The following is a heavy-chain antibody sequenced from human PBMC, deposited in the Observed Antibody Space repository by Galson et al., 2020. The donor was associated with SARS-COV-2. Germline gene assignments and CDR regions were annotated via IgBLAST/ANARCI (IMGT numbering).Heavy chain of an antibody. CDR2: IWFDGRNK. Sequence: GGSLRLSCAASGLMLTPYGFHSVRQAPGKGLAWVAVIWFDGRNKHYIDSVKGRFTISRDDSKNTVYLQRNSLRADDTAGYYCGAYHGSDKYYFWGQGILVTVSS. D-gene: IGHD3-10*01. J-gene: IGHJ4*02. V-gene: IGHV3-33*01. CDR1: GLMLTPYG. CDR3: GAYHGSDKYYF.